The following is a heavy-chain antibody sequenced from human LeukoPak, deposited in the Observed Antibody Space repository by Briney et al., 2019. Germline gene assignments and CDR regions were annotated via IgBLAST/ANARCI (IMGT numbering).Heavy chain of an antibody. J-gene: IGHJ6*03. CDR2: IYYSGNT. V-gene: IGHV4-59*12. D-gene: IGHD5-12*01. CDR3: ARVLSGYDYNYYYYVDV. Sequence: PSETLSLTCTVSGGSIRNYYWSWIRQPPGKGLEWIGYIYYSGNTNYNPSLKSRVTMSVDTSKNQFSLKLSSVTAADTAVYYCARVLSGYDYNYYYYVDVWGKGTTVTVSS. CDR1: GGSIRNYY.